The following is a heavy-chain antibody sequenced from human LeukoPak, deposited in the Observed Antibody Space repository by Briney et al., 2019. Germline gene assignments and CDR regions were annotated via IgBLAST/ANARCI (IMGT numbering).Heavy chain of an antibody. V-gene: IGHV3-64D*06. CDR1: GFTFNSYP. CDR3: VKESGFMVAPNSAFDI. J-gene: IGHJ3*02. CDR2: ISSNGGST. D-gene: IGHD4/OR15-4a*01. Sequence: PGGSLRLSCSASGFTFNSYPVHWVRQAPGKGLEYVSGISSNGGSTYYADSVKGRFTISRDNSKNTLYLQMSSLRAEDTAVYYCVKESGFMVAPNSAFDIWGQGTMVTVSS.